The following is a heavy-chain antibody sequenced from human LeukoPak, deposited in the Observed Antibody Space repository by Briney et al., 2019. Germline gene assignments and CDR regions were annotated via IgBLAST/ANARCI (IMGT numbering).Heavy chain of an antibody. CDR1: GFTFDDYA. Sequence: GGSLRLSCAASGFTFDDYAMHWVRQAPGKGLEWVSGISWNSGSIGYADSVKGRFTISRDNAKNSLYLQMNSLRAEDTAMYFCARDSNPYCSGGSCTAFDIWGQGTMVTVSS. CDR3: ARDSNPYCSGGSCTAFDI. D-gene: IGHD2-15*01. CDR2: ISWNSGSI. J-gene: IGHJ3*02. V-gene: IGHV3-9*01.